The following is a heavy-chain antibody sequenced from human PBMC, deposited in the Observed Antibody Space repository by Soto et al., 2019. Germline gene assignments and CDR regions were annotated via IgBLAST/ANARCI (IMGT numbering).Heavy chain of an antibody. Sequence: VTSVKVSCTTSGFPFPSYCMHWVRQAPGQGLEWMGIINPSGGGTSYAQKFQGRVTMTRDTSTSTAYMEMSSLRYEDTAMYYCATYYCAREGSSGWPFDYWGQGTLVTVSS. D-gene: IGHD6-19*01. CDR2: INPSGGGT. CDR3: ATYYCAREGSSGWPFDY. J-gene: IGHJ4*02. CDR1: GFPFPSYC. V-gene: IGHV1-46*01.